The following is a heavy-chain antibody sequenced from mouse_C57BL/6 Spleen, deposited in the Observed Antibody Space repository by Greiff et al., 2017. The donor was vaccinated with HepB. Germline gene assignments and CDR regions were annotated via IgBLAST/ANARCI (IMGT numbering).Heavy chain of an antibody. D-gene: IGHD2-2*01. J-gene: IGHJ2*01. Sequence: QVQLKESGPELVKPGASVKISCKASGYAFSSSWMDWVKQRPGKGLEWIGRIYPGDGDTNYNEKFKGKATLIADKSSSTAYMQLSSLTSEDSAVYCCARWLPLDYWGQGTTLTVAS. V-gene: IGHV1-82*01. CDR1: GYAFSSSW. CDR3: ARWLPLDY. CDR2: IYPGDGDT.